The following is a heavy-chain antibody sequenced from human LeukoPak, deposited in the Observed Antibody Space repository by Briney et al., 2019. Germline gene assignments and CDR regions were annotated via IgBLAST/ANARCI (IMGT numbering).Heavy chain of an antibody. CDR2: ISAYNGNT. Sequence: ASVKVSRKASGYTFTSYGIIWVRQAPGQGLEWMGWISAYNGNTNYAQKLQGRVTMTTDTSTSTAYMELRSLRSGDTAVYYCAREKLLWFGNWFDPWGQGTLVTVSS. V-gene: IGHV1-18*01. CDR3: AREKLLWFGNWFDP. D-gene: IGHD3-10*01. CDR1: GYTFTSYG. J-gene: IGHJ5*02.